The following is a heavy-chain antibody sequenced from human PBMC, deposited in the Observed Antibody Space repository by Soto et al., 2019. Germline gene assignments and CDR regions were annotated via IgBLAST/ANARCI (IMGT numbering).Heavy chain of an antibody. D-gene: IGHD4-4*01. CDR3: AREYGGNYGTFDY. V-gene: IGHV4-34*01. CDR1: GGSFSGYY. Sequence: PSETLSLTCAVYGGSFSGYYWSWIRQPPGKGLEWIGEINHSGSTNYNPSLKSRVTISVDTSKNQFSLKLSSVTAADTAVYYCAREYGGNYGTFDYWGQGTLVTVSS. CDR2: INHSGST. J-gene: IGHJ4*02.